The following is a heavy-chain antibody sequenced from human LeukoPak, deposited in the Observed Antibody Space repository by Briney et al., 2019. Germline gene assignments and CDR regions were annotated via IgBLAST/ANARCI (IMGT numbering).Heavy chain of an antibody. CDR1: RYIFTGYY. CDR3: ARDRRFYYDSRGAFDI. CDR2: INCYSGDT. V-gene: IGHV1-2*02. Sequence: ASVKVSCKASRYIFTGYYIHWVRQAPGQGLEWMGWINCYSGDTNYAQKFQGRVTMTRDTSISTAYMELRRLRSDDTAVYYCARDRRFYYDSRGAFDIWGQGTMVTVSS. D-gene: IGHD3-22*01. J-gene: IGHJ3*02.